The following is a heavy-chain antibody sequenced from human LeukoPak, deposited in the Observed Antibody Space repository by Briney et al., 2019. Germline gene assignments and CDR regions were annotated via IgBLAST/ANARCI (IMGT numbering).Heavy chain of an antibody. V-gene: IGHV4-39*01. D-gene: IGHD3-3*01. J-gene: IGHJ3*02. Sequence: SETLSLTCTVSGGSISSSSYYWGWIRQPPGKGLEWIGSIYYSGSTYYNPSLKSRVTISVDTSKNQFSLKLSSVTAADTAVYYCARHPETVYYDFWSGYLLDAFDIWGQGTMVTVSS. CDR3: ARHPETVYYDFWSGYLLDAFDI. CDR1: GGSISSSSYY. CDR2: IYYSGST.